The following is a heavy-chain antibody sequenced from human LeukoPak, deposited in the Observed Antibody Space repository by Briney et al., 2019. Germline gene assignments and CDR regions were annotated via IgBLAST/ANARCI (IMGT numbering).Heavy chain of an antibody. CDR2: VSGSGGNT. V-gene: IGHV3-23*01. CDR1: GFTFSSYA. Sequence: TGGSLRLSCAASGFTFSSYAMSWVRQAPGKGLEWVSAVSGSGGNTYYADSVKGRFTISRDNSKNTLFLQMNSLRAEDTAVYYCAKEYGSSGYYNDYWGQGILVTVSS. J-gene: IGHJ4*02. CDR3: AKEYGSSGYYNDY. D-gene: IGHD3-22*01.